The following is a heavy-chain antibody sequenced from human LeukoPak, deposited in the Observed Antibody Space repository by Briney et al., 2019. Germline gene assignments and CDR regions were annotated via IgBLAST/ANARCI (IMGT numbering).Heavy chain of an antibody. CDR3: ATXXEGRWSYGYMDV. CDR1: GYTLTELS. Sequence: GASVKVSCKVSGYTLTELSMHWVRQAPGKGLEWMGGFDPEDGETIYAQKFQGRVTMTEDTSTDTAYMELSSLRSEDTAVYYCATXXEGRWSYGYMDVWGKGTTVTISS. V-gene: IGHV1-24*01. J-gene: IGHJ6*03. D-gene: IGHD5-18*01. CDR2: FDPEDGET.